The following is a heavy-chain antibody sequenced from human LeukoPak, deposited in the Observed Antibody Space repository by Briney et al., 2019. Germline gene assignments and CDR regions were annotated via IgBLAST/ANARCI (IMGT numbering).Heavy chain of an antibody. Sequence: SETLSLTCAVYGGSFSGYYWSWIRQPPGKGLEWIGEINHSGSTNYNPSLKSRVTIPVDTSKNQFSLKLSSVTAADTAVYYCARRRSNSWYYFDYWGQGTLVTVSS. CDR2: INHSGST. CDR3: ARRRSNSWYYFDY. J-gene: IGHJ4*02. V-gene: IGHV4-34*01. CDR1: GGSFSGYY. D-gene: IGHD6-13*01.